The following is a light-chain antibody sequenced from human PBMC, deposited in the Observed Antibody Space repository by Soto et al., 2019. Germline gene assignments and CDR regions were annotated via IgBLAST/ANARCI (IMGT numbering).Light chain of an antibody. V-gene: IGLV1-44*01. CDR1: SSNIGSNT. J-gene: IGLJ3*02. CDR2: SNN. CDR3: AAWDDSLNGHWV. Sequence: QPVLTQPPSASGTPGQRVTISCSGSSSNIGSNTVNWYQQLPGTAPKLLIYSNNQRPSGVPDRFSGSKSGTSASLAISGLQSEDEADYYCAAWDDSLNGHWVFGGGTKLPVL.